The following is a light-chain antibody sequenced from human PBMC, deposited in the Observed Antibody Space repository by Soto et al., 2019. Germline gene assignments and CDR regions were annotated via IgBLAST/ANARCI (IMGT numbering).Light chain of an antibody. V-gene: IGKV3D-15*02. CDR2: GAS. CDR1: QSVSSN. J-gene: IGKJ5*01. CDR3: LQYFSLPIT. Sequence: QSVSSNLAWYQQKPGQAPRLLIYGASTRATGIPARFSGGVSGTDLSLHTSRLYRHDIPAYSCLQYFSLPITFGWGTRLEIK.